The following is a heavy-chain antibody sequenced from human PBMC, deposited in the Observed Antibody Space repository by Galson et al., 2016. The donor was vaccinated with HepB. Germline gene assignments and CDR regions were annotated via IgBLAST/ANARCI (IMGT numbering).Heavy chain of an antibody. CDR3: AKPRSSGWYEFDY. Sequence: SLRLSCAASGFTFSDYVMSWVRQAPGKGLEWVSVITGSGDTTYYAGSVKGRFTTSRDNSKNTLFLQMNSLRAEDTAIYYCAKPRSSGWYEFDYWGQGTLVTVSS. CDR2: ITGSGDTT. V-gene: IGHV3-23*01. CDR1: GFTFSDYV. J-gene: IGHJ4*02. D-gene: IGHD6-13*01.